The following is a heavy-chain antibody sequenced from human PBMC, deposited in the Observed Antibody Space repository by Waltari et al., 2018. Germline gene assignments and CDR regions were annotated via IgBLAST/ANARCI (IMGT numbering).Heavy chain of an antibody. CDR2: RNPNSGNK. CDR1: GYTFTSYD. D-gene: IGHD1-26*01. J-gene: IGHJ6*03. V-gene: IGHV1-8*03. CDR3: ARGHRGGSYYGWDYYYYMDV. Sequence: QVQLVQSGAEVKKPGASVKVSCKASGYTFTSYDINWVRQATGQGLEWMGWRNPNSGNKGYAQKFQGRVTITRNTSISTAYMELSSLRSEDTAVYYCARGHRGGSYYGWDYYYYMDVWGKGTTVTISS.